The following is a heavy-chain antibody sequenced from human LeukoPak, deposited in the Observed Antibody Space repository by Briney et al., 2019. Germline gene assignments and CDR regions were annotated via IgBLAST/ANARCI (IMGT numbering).Heavy chain of an antibody. Sequence: GGSLRLSCAASGFTFSSYAMHWVRQAPGKGLEWVAVISYDGSNKYYADSVKGRFTISRDNSKNTLYLQMNSLRAEDTAVYYCARDASLRYCSSTSCAFFDYWGQGTLVTVSS. D-gene: IGHD2-2*01. J-gene: IGHJ4*02. CDR2: ISYDGSNK. CDR3: ARDASLRYCSSTSCAFFDY. CDR1: GFTFSSYA. V-gene: IGHV3-30-3*01.